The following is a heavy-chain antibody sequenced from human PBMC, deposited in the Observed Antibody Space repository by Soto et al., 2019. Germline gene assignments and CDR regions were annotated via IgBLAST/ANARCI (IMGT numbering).Heavy chain of an antibody. CDR3: ARSVTTTVDY. D-gene: IGHD4-17*01. Sequence: QAPGKGLEWVSSISSSSSTIYYADSVKGRFTISRDNAKNSLYLQMNSLRAEDTAVYYCARSVTTTVDYWGQGTLVTVSS. V-gene: IGHV3-48*01. J-gene: IGHJ4*02. CDR2: ISSSSSTI.